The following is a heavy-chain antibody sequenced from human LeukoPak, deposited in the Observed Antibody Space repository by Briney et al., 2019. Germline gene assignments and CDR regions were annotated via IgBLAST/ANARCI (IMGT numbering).Heavy chain of an antibody. CDR3: ATGIITIFGVVTDY. CDR1: GYTLTELS. V-gene: IGHV1-24*01. CDR2: FDPEDGET. J-gene: IGHJ4*02. D-gene: IGHD3-3*01. Sequence: GASVKVSCKVSGYTLTELSMHWVRQAPGKGLEWMGGFDPEDGETIYAQKFQGRVTMTEDTSTDTAYMELSSLRSEDTAVYYCATGIITIFGVVTDYWGQGTLVTVSS.